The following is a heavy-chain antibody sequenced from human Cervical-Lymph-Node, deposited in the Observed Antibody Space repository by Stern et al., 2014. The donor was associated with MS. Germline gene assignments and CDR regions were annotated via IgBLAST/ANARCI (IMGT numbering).Heavy chain of an antibody. J-gene: IGHJ4*02. CDR3: ARATSDYIWGTYRFLDS. Sequence: VQLEQSGAAVXXXXXSEQVSCKASGGTISHYIXGXVRQGPGHGLEXXGXXXPMCVMSNYAEQFQDRVTITADESTSTAYMDLSSLRSEDTAVYYCARATSDYIWGTYRFLDSWGQGALVIVSS. D-gene: IGHD3-16*02. CDR1: GGTISHYI. V-gene: IGHV1-69*01. CDR2: XXPMCVMS.